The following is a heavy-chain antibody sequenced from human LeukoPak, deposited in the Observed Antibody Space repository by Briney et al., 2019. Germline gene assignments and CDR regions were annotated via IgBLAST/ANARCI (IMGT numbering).Heavy chain of an antibody. V-gene: IGHV3-7*01. J-gene: IGHJ4*02. CDR1: GFTFISYW. D-gene: IGHD3-22*01. Sequence: PGGSLRLSCAASGFTFISYWMSWVRQAPGKGLEWVANIKQDGSEKYYVGSVKGRFTISRDNAKNSLYLQMNSLRAEDTAVYYCGRGGGRGDYNERYYFDYWGQGTLVTVSS. CDR3: GRGGGRGDYNERYYFDY. CDR2: IKQDGSEK.